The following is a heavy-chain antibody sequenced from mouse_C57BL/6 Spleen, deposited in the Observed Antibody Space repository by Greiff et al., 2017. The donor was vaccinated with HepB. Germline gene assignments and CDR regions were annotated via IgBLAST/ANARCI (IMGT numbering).Heavy chain of an antibody. CDR2: IDPSDSYT. CDR3: ARTGGFDY. J-gene: IGHJ2*01. D-gene: IGHD4-1*01. Sequence: VQLQQPGAELVKPGASVKLSCKASGYTFTSYWMQWVKQRPGQGLEWIGEIDPSDSYTNYNQKFKGKATLTVATSSSTAYMQLSSLTSEDSAVYYCARTGGFDYWGQGTTLTVSS. CDR1: GYTFTSYW. V-gene: IGHV1-50*01.